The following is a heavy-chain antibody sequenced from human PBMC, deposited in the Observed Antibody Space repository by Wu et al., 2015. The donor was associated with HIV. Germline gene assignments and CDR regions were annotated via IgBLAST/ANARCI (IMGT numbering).Heavy chain of an antibody. CDR2: MNPKSGNT. D-gene: IGHD3-10*01. J-gene: IGHJ4*02. V-gene: IGHV1-8*01. Sequence: QVQLVQSGAEVKQPGSSVHVSCKASEDFFTNYGVNWVRQATGQGLEWMGWMNPKSGNTGSAQKFQGRVTMTRDTATNTAYLEMRSLTPDDTAVYYCARVTRVYFGSGSYGGNYYFDYWGQGTLVTVSS. CDR1: EDFFTNYG. CDR3: ARVTRVYFGSGSYGGNYYFDY.